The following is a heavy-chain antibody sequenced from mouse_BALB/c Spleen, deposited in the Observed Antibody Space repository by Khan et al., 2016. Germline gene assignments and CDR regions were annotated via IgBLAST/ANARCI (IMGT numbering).Heavy chain of an antibody. D-gene: IGHD1-2*01. Sequence: EVELVESGGGLVKPGGSLKLSCAASGFTFSSYAMSWVRQSPEKRLEWVAEISSGGSYTYYPDTVKGRFTIPRDKAKNTLYLEMSSLRSEDTAIYYCAGEGFRQRPFDYWGQGTTLTVSS. CDR3: AGEGFRQRPFDY. V-gene: IGHV5-9-4*01. CDR1: GFTFSSYA. CDR2: ISSGGSYT. J-gene: IGHJ2*01.